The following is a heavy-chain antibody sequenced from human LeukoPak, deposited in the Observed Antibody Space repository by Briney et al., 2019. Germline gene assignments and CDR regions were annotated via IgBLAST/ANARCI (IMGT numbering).Heavy chain of an antibody. Sequence: GASVKVSCKASGYTFTGYYMHWVRQAPGPGLEWMGWINPNTGGTNYAQKFQGRVTMTRDTSISTAYMELSRLRSDDTAVYYCARDFGELFGMDVWGKGTTVTVSS. CDR1: GYTFTGYY. CDR3: ARDFGELFGMDV. CDR2: INPNTGGT. J-gene: IGHJ6*04. V-gene: IGHV1-2*02. D-gene: IGHD3-10*01.